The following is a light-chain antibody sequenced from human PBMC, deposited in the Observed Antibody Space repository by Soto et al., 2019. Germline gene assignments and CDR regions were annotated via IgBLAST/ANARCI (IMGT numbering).Light chain of an antibody. CDR3: QQYNSWPQT. J-gene: IGKJ1*01. Sequence: EIVLTQSPATLSLSPGERATLSCRASQSVSSNLAWYQQKPGQAPRLPIYGASTRATGIPARFSGSGPGTDFTLTISGLQSEDFAVYYCQQYNSWPQTFGQGTKVDIK. CDR1: QSVSSN. CDR2: GAS. V-gene: IGKV3-15*01.